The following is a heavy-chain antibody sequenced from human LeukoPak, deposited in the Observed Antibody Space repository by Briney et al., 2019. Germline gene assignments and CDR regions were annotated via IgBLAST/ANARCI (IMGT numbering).Heavy chain of an antibody. V-gene: IGHV3-23*01. CDR3: SKYGRQARGSSHCDY. CDR1: GFTFSSYA. Sequence: PGGSLRLSCAASGFTFSSYAMSWVRPAPGKGLEWGSAIRDSGSRTNYADSVKGRFTTPRDHSKNTLFLQMNSLRAEDTARYYRSKYGRQARGSSHCDYWRQGALVTVSS. CDR2: IRDSGSRT. J-gene: IGHJ4*02. D-gene: IGHD1-26*01.